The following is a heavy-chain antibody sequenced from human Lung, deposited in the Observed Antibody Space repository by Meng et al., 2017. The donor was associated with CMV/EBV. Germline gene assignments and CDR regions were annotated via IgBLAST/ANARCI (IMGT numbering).Heavy chain of an antibody. CDR2: IYSGGST. D-gene: IGHD6-13*01. Sequence: ESXKISCAASGFTVSSNYMSWVRQAPGKGLEWVSVIYSGGSTYYADSVKGRFTISRDNSKNTLYLQMNSLRAEDTAVYYCARGRGSSWYVFVHWGQGTLVTVSS. CDR1: GFTVSSNY. CDR3: ARGRGSSWYVFVH. J-gene: IGHJ5*02. V-gene: IGHV3-53*01.